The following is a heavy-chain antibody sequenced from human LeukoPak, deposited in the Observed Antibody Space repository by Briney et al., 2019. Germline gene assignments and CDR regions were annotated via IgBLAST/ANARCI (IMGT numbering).Heavy chain of an antibody. J-gene: IGHJ3*02. D-gene: IGHD5-12*01. V-gene: IGHV5-51*01. CDR3: ASNIADSGAFDI. CDR2: IYPGGSDT. CDR1: GYSFTSYW. Sequence: GDSLKISCKGSGYSFTSYWIGWVRQMPGKGLEWMGIIYPGGSDTRYSPSFQGQVTISADKSISTAYLQWSSMKASDTAMYYCASNIADSGAFDIWGQGTMVTVS.